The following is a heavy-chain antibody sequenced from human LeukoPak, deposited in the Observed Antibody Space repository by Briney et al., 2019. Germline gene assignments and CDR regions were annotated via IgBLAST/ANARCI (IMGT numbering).Heavy chain of an antibody. CDR1: GFTFSSYA. Sequence: GGSLRLSCAASGFTFSSYAMSWVRQAPGKGLEWVSAISGSGGSTYYADSVKGRFTISRDNSKNTLYLQMNSLRAEDTAVYYCAKDHEMDCGGDCSPGYWGQGTLVTVSS. V-gene: IGHV3-23*01. J-gene: IGHJ4*02. CDR3: AKDHEMDCGGDCSPGY. D-gene: IGHD2-21*02. CDR2: ISGSGGST.